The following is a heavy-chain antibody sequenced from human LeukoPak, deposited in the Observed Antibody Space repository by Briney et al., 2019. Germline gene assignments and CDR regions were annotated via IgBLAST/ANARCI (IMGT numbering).Heavy chain of an antibody. V-gene: IGHV3-7*01. CDR1: GFSFTTYW. CDR3: AREGFPIAAADMSFFDP. D-gene: IGHD6-13*01. Sequence: GGSLRLSCGASGFSFTTYWMGWVRQAPGKGLEWVASIKQDGTEKYYVDSVKGRFTISRDNAKNSLYLQMNSLRAEDTAVYYCAREGFPIAAADMSFFDPWGQGTLVTVSS. CDR2: IKQDGTEK. J-gene: IGHJ5*02.